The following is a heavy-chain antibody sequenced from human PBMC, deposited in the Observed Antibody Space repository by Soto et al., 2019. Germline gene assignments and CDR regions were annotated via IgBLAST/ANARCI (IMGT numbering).Heavy chain of an antibody. Sequence: QVQLQQWGAGLLKPSETLSLTCAVYGGSFSGYYWSWIRQPPGKGLEWIGEINHSGSTNYNPSLKSRVTISVDTYKNQFSLKLSSVTAADTAVYYCASTYYYDSSGYYFGDWGQGTLVTVSS. D-gene: IGHD3-22*01. V-gene: IGHV4-34*01. CDR2: INHSGST. CDR1: GGSFSGYY. J-gene: IGHJ4*02. CDR3: ASTYYYDSSGYYFGD.